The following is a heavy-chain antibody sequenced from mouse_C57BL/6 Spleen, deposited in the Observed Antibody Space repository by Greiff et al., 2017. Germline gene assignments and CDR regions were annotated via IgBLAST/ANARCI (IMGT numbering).Heavy chain of an antibody. D-gene: IGHD4-1*01. CDR3: ARKGDWVFDY. CDR1: GYTFTSYW. J-gene: IGHJ2*01. Sequence: QVQLQQSGAELVRPGSSVKLSCKASGYTFTSYWMHWVKQRPIQGLEWIGNIDPSDSETHYNQKFKDKATLTVDKSSSTAYMQLSSLTSEDSAVYYCARKGDWVFDYWGQGTTLTVSS. V-gene: IGHV1-52*01. CDR2: IDPSDSET.